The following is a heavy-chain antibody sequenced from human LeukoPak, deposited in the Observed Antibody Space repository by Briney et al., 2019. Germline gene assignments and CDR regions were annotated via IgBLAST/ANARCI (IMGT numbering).Heavy chain of an antibody. CDR1: GGSISSYY. V-gene: IGHV4-59*01. J-gene: IGHJ3*02. D-gene: IGHD2-21*01. Sequence: SEALSLTCTVSGGSISSYYWSWIRQPPGKGLGWIGYIYYSGSTNYNPSLKSRVTISVDTSKNQFSLKLSSVTAADTAVYYCARVLFDDAFDIWGQGTMVTVSS. CDR3: ARVLFDDAFDI. CDR2: IYYSGST.